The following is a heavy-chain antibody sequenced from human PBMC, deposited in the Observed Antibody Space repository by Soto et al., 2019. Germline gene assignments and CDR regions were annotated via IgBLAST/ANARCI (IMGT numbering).Heavy chain of an antibody. J-gene: IGHJ4*02. Sequence: EVQLVESGGGLVQPGGSLRLSCAASGFTFSSYSMNWVRQAPGKGLEWVSYISSSSSTIYYAVSVKGRFTISRDNAKNSLYLQMNSLRDEDTAVYYCARDDYYDTSGYLALFDYWGQGTLVTVAS. CDR3: ARDDYYDTSGYLALFDY. V-gene: IGHV3-48*02. CDR2: ISSSSSTI. D-gene: IGHD3-22*01. CDR1: GFTFSSYS.